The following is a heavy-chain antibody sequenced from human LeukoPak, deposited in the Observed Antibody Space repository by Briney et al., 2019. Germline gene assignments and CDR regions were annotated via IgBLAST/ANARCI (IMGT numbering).Heavy chain of an antibody. J-gene: IGHJ4*02. D-gene: IGHD3-3*01. CDR2: TSGREGNT. CDR3: WEVVDD. V-gene: IGHV3-23*01. CDR1: GFTLSSYS. Sequence: GGSLRLSCAASGFTLSSYSMSWVPHAPGRGLEWVSGTSGREGNTHYADSAKGRFTISTDNTRNTLYLQMNSLRGENTAIYYCWEVVDDGGQGTLVTFSS.